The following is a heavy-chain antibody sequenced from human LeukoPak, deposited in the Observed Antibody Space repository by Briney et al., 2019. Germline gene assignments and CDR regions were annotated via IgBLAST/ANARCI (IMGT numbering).Heavy chain of an antibody. CDR2: MYYTGTT. J-gene: IGHJ6*03. D-gene: IGHD2-2*01. Sequence: PSETLSLTCIVSGGSISSSSFYWGWIRQPPGKGLEWIGTMYYTGTTYYNPSLTSRVTISVDTSKNQFSLKLSSVTAADTAVYYCAREEYYQKDYYYYMDVWGKGTTITISS. CDR1: GGSISSSSFY. V-gene: IGHV4-39*07. CDR3: AREEYYQKDYYYYMDV.